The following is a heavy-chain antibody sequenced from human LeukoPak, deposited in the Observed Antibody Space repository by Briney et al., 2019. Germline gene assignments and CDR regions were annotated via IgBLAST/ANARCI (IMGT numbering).Heavy chain of an antibody. CDR2: IYTSGST. CDR3: ARDMVRSWSGYYSDWFDP. D-gene: IGHD3-3*01. V-gene: IGHV4-4*07. Sequence: SETLSLTCTVSGGSISSYYWSWIRQPAGKGLEWIGRIYTSGSTNYNPSLKSRVTMSVDTSKNQFSLKLSSVTAAGTAVYYCARDMVRSWSGYYSDWFDPWGQGTLVTVSS. CDR1: GGSISSYY. J-gene: IGHJ5*02.